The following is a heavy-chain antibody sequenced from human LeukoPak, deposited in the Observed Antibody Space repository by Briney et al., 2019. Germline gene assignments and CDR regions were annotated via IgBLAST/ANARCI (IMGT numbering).Heavy chain of an antibody. CDR1: GFTFSSYA. D-gene: IGHD2-2*01. J-gene: IGHJ6*02. CDR2: ISYDGSNK. CDR3: ARDRGTTPKYYYGTDV. V-gene: IGHV3-30*04. Sequence: GGSLRLSCAASGFTFSSYAMHWVRQAPGKGLEWVSVISYDGSNKYYADSVKGRFTISRDNSKNTLYLQMDSLRAEDTAVYYCARDRGTTPKYYYGTDVWGQGTTVAVSS.